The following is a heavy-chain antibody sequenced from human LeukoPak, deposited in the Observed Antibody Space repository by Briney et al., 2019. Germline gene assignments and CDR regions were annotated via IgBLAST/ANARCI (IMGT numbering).Heavy chain of an antibody. D-gene: IGHD2/OR15-2a*01. CDR1: GYSISSGYY. J-gene: IGHJ4*02. V-gene: IGHV4-38-2*02. CDR3: ARRIGHFDY. Sequence: SETLSLTCTVSGYSISSGYYWGWIRQPPVKGLEWIGSIYHSGSTYYNPSLKSRITISVDTSKNQFSLKLSSVTAADTAVYYCARRIGHFDYWGQGTLVTVSS. CDR2: IYHSGST.